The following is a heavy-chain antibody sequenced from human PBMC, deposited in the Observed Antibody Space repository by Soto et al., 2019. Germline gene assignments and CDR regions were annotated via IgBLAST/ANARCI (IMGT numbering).Heavy chain of an antibody. V-gene: IGHV4-34*01. J-gene: IGHJ6*02. Sequence: SETLSLTCNVSGGPLTTYFWSWIRQPPGKGLEWIGEINHSGSTNYNPSLKSRVTISVDTSKNQFSLKLSSVTAADTAVYYCASSYDFWSGYYTPGVMDVWGQGTTVTVSS. CDR1: GGPLTTYF. CDR2: INHSGST. CDR3: ASSYDFWSGYYTPGVMDV. D-gene: IGHD3-3*01.